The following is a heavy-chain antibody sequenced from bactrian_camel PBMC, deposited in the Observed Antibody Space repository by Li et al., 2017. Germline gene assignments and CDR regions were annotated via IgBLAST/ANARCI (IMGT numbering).Heavy chain of an antibody. Sequence: VQLVESGGGLVQPGGSLRLSCQVSGLSFSNFAMTWVRQAPGKGLEWISSISSGGGYTAYAESVKGRFTISRDNAANTVYLQLNSLKTEDMGIYYCAPFGQADVNSWGQRTQVTVS. CDR2: ISSGGGYT. J-gene: IGHJ4*01. CDR1: GLSFSNFA. D-gene: IGHD3*01. V-gene: IGHV3S40*01. CDR3: APFGQADVNS.